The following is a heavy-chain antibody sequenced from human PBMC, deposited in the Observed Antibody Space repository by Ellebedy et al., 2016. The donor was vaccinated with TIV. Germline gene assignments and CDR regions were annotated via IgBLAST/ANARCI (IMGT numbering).Heavy chain of an antibody. D-gene: IGHD1-26*01. J-gene: IGHJ4*02. CDR3: AREVGPDPFFDF. V-gene: IGHV3-23*01. CDR2: INDRGVNT. CDR1: GFTFSKYG. Sequence: PGGSLRLSCTGSGFTFSKYGMAWVRQAPGKGLQWVSTINDRGVNTHYADSAKGRFTISRDNSKNTVYMQMNSLTDEDAATYYCAREVGPDPFFDFWGQGTLVTVSS.